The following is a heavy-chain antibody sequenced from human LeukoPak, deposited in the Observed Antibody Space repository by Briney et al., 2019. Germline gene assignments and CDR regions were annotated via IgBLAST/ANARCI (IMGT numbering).Heavy chain of an antibody. CDR2: IWYDGTNK. Sequence: GGSLRLSCAASGFTFSSYGMHWVRQAPGKGLGWVAVIWYDGTNKNHADSVQGRFTISRDNSKNTLYLQMSSLRVEDTGLYYCARGGYSGIYYGMDVWGQGTTVTVSS. V-gene: IGHV3-33*01. D-gene: IGHD5-12*01. CDR3: ARGGYSGIYYGMDV. J-gene: IGHJ6*02. CDR1: GFTFSSYG.